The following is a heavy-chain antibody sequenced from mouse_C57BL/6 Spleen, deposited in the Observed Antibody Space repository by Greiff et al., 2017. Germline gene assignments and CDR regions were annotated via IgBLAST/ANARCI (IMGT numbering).Heavy chain of an antibody. J-gene: IGHJ4*01. Sequence: EVQVVESGEGLVKPGGSLKLSCAASGFTFSSYAMSWVRQTPEKRLEWVAYISSGGDYIYYADTVKGRFTISRDNARNTLYLQMSSLKSEDTAMYYCTRFMVTHYAMDYWGQGTSVTVSS. V-gene: IGHV5-9-1*02. CDR3: TRFMVTHYAMDY. CDR2: ISSGGDYI. CDR1: GFTFSSYA. D-gene: IGHD2-2*01.